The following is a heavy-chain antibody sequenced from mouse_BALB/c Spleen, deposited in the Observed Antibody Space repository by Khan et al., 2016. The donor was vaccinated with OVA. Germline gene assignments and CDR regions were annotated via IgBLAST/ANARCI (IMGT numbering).Heavy chain of an antibody. CDR1: GYTFISYT. CDR3: VREGAYHRNDGWFAY. Sequence: QVQLKQSGAELARPGASVKMSCKASGYTFISYTIHWIKKRPGQGLEWIGYINPSNGYTNYNQKFKDKATLTTDKSSTTAYLQLSSLTSDDSAVYNGVREGAYHRNDGWFAYWGQGTLVTVSA. J-gene: IGHJ3*01. CDR2: INPSNGYT. V-gene: IGHV1-4*01. D-gene: IGHD2-14*01.